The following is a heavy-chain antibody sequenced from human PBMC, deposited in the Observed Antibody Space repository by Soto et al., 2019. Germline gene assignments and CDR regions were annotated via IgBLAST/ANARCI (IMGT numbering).Heavy chain of an antibody. D-gene: IGHD1-26*01. CDR3: ASDAIVGATNFDY. CDR1: GYTFSAYD. V-gene: IGHV1-18*01. J-gene: IGHJ4*02. Sequence: ASVKVSCKTAGYTFSAYDIYWVRQAPGQGLEWMGWIRTYNGNTNYAQKLQGRVTMTTDTSTSTAYMELRSLRSDDTAVYYCASDAIVGATNFDYWGQG. CDR2: IRTYNGNT.